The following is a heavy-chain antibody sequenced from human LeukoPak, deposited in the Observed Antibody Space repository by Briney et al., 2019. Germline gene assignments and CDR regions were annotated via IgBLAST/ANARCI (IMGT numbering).Heavy chain of an antibody. CDR1: GFTVSGNH. Sequence: HPGGSLRLSCAASGFTVSGNHMSWVRQAPGKGLEWVSVIYRGGSTYYADSVKGRFTISRDNSKNTLYLQMNSLRAEDTAVYYCARVQTTSVYYYGMDVWGQGTTVAVSS. D-gene: IGHD4-17*01. CDR2: IYRGGST. V-gene: IGHV3-53*01. CDR3: ARVQTTSVYYYGMDV. J-gene: IGHJ6*02.